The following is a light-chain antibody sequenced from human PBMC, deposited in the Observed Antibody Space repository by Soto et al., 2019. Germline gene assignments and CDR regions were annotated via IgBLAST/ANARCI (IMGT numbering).Light chain of an antibody. CDR3: QQYNNWPSLT. CDR1: QSVSSN. CDR2: GAS. V-gene: IGKV3-15*01. Sequence: EIVMTQSPATLSVSPGDRVTLSCRASQSVSSNLAWYQQEPGQAPRLLIYGASTRANGIPARFSGSGSGTEFTPTISSLQSEDVAVYYCQQYNNWPSLTFGGGTKVEIK. J-gene: IGKJ4*01.